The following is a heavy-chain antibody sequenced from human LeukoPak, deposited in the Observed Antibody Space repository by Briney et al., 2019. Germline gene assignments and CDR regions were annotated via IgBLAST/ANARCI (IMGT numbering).Heavy chain of an antibody. D-gene: IGHD4-4*01. CDR3: ARSYSNYVVDWEALNWFDP. Sequence: PGGSLRLSCAASGFTFSTYGIHWVRQAPGKGLEWVAVIWYDGSNKYYADSVKGRFTISRDNSKNTLYLQMNSLRAEDTAVYYCARSYSNYVVDWEALNWFDPWGQGTLVTVSS. V-gene: IGHV3-33*01. J-gene: IGHJ5*02. CDR2: IWYDGSNK. CDR1: GFTFSTYG.